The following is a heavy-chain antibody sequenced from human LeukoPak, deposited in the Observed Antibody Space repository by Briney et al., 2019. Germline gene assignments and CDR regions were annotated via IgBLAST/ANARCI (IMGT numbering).Heavy chain of an antibody. Sequence: ASVNVSRKASGYMFSVFGITWVRQAPGQGLEWMGSIRVHNGDTNYAQKFQGRLTMTTDTSATTAYMELRSLKSDDTAVYYCARDRYDVGVAFDFWGQGTMVTVSS. CDR1: GYMFSVFG. V-gene: IGHV1-18*01. CDR2: IRVHNGDT. CDR3: ARDRYDVGVAFDF. J-gene: IGHJ3*01. D-gene: IGHD3-9*01.